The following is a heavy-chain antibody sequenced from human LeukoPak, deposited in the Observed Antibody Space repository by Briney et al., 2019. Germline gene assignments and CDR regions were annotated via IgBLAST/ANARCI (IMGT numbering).Heavy chain of an antibody. CDR3: ARGPYSSSWYPLYFDY. D-gene: IGHD6-13*01. CDR2: IYSSGRT. V-gene: IGHV4-4*07. CDR1: GGSITTYY. J-gene: IGHJ4*02. Sequence: SETLSLTCTVSGGSITTYYWSWIRQPAGKGLEWIGRIYSSGRTNYSPSLKSRVTISVDTSKNHFSLRLSSVTAADTAVYYCARGPYSSSWYPLYFDYWGQGTLVTVSS.